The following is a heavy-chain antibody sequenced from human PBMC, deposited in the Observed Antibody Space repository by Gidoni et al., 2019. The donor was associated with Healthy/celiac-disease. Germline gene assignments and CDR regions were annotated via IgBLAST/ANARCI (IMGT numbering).Heavy chain of an antibody. CDR2: INHSGST. V-gene: IGHV4-34*01. CDR1: GVSFSGYY. Sequence: QVQLQQWGAGLLKPSETLSLTCAVYGVSFSGYYWSWIRQPPGKGLEWIGEINHSGSTNYNPSLKSRVTISVDTSKNQFSLKLSSVTAADTAVYYCARGQRGYSYGLWYFDLWGRGTLVTVSS. D-gene: IGHD5-18*01. J-gene: IGHJ2*01. CDR3: ARGQRGYSYGLWYFDL.